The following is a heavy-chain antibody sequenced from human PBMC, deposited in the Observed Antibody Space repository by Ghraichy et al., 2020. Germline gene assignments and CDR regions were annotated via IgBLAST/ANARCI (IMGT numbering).Heavy chain of an antibody. D-gene: IGHD3-3*01. CDR1: GFTFSNFV. J-gene: IGHJ4*02. CDR2: ISGSGATT. Sequence: GGSLRLSCAASGFTFSNFVMSWVRQAPGKGLEWLSAISGSGATTYYADSVKGRFTISRDNAKNSLYLQMNSLRDEDTAVYYCARGPRSGDYWGQGTLVTVSS. V-gene: IGHV3-48*02. CDR3: ARGPRSGDY.